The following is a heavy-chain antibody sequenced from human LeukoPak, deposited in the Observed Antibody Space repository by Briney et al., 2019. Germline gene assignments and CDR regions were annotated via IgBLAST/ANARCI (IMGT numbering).Heavy chain of an antibody. CDR2: INPSGGST. CDR1: GYTFTSYY. J-gene: IGHJ4*02. Sequence: ASVKVSCKASGYTFTSYYMHWVRQAPGQGLEWMGIINPSGGSTSYAQKFQGRVTMTRDTSTSTVYMELSSLRSEDTAVYYCARDPPPSITGYCSGGSCQASHFDYWGQGTLVTVSS. CDR3: ARDPPPSITGYCSGGSCQASHFDY. V-gene: IGHV1-46*01. D-gene: IGHD2-15*01.